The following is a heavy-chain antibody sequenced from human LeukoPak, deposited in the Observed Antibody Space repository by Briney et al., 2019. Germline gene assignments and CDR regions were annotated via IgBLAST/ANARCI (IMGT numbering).Heavy chain of an antibody. CDR1: GFIVSNNY. CDR3: ASGGTGARKFYSDPFHY. Sequence: GGSLRLSCAASGFIVSNNYMSWVRQAPGRGLEWVSILYSAGATYYTDSVRGRFTISRDSSKNTMSLQMNSLGAEDTAVYYCASGGTGARKFYSDPFHYWGQGALVTVSS. V-gene: IGHV3-53*01. D-gene: IGHD2-15*01. J-gene: IGHJ4*02. CDR2: LYSAGAT.